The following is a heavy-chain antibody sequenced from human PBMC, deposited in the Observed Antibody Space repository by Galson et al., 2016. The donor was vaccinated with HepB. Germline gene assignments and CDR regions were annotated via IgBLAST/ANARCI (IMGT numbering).Heavy chain of an antibody. D-gene: IGHD6-13*01. V-gene: IGHV4-4*07. CDR1: GDSISSYF. CDR3: ARDMESSIWPGWFDP. Sequence: LSLTCTVSGDSISSYFWSWIRQPAGKGLEWIGRIYSSGHTNYNPSLKSRATMSVDRSKKQVSLEVSSVTAADTAVYYCARDMESSIWPGWFDPWGQGILVTVSS. J-gene: IGHJ5*02. CDR2: IYSSGHT.